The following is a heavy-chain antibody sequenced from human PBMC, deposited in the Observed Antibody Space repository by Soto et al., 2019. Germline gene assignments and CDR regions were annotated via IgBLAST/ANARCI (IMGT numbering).Heavy chain of an antibody. CDR1: GFTFSSYG. Sequence: PGGSLRLSCAASGFTFSSYGMHWARQAPGKGLEWVAVIWYDGSNKYYADSVKGRFTISRDNSKNTLYLQMNSLRAEDTAVYYCARDDNRHDYGDPKLIDYWGQGTLVTVSS. J-gene: IGHJ4*02. CDR2: IWYDGSNK. D-gene: IGHD4-17*01. CDR3: ARDDNRHDYGDPKLIDY. V-gene: IGHV3-33*01.